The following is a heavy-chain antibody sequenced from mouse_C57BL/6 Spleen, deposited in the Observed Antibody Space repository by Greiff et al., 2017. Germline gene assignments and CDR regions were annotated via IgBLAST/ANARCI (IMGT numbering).Heavy chain of an antibody. D-gene: IGHD2-4*01. CDR2: INPGSGGT. CDR3: ARDDYGPGFAY. V-gene: IGHV1-54*01. J-gene: IGHJ3*01. CDR1: GYAFTNYL. Sequence: VQLQESGAELVRPGTSVKVSCKASGYAFTNYLIEWVKQRPGQGLEWIGVINPGSGGTNYNEKFKGKATLTADKSSSTAYMQLSSLTSEDSAVYFCARDDYGPGFAYWGQGTLVTVSA.